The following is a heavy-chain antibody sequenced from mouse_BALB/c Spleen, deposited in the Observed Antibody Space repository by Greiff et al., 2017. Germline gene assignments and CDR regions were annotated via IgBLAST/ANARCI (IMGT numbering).Heavy chain of an antibody. V-gene: IGHV1-69*02. J-gene: IGHJ4*01. CDR2: IDPSDSET. CDR3: ARSVDDYAMDY. CDR1: GYTFTSYW. Sequence: QVQLQQPGAELVKPGAPVKLSCKASGYTFTSYWMNWVKQRPGRGLEWIGRIDPSDSETHYNQKFKDKATLTVDKSSSTAYIQLSSLTSEDSAVYYCARSVDDYAMDYWGQGTSVTVSS. D-gene: IGHD1-1*02.